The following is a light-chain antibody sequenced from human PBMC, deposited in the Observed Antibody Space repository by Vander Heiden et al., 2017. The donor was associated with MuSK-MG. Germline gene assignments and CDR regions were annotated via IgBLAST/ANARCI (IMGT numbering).Light chain of an antibody. V-gene: IGLV1-40*01. CDR3: QSYDSSLSGYV. CDR2: GNN. J-gene: IGLJ1*01. CDR1: SSNIGAGYA. Sequence: QSVLTQPPSVSGAPGQRVTISCTGSSSNIGAGYAVHWYQQLPGTAPKLLIYGNNNRPSGVPDRFSGSKSGTSASLAFTGLQAEDEADFYCQSYDSSLSGYVFGTGTKVTVL.